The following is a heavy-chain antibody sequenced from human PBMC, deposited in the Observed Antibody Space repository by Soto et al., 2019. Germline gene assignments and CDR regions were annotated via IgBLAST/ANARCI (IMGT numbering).Heavy chain of an antibody. Sequence: AGGSLRLSCAASGFTFSTYAMNWVRQAPGKGLEWVSSISSTSSFRYYADSVKGRFTISRDNAKNSLYLQMNSLRAQDTAVYYCARGAPGRDGYNLGFQHWGQGXLFTVYS. CDR3: ARGAPGRDGYNLGFQH. J-gene: IGHJ1*01. D-gene: IGHD5-12*01. CDR1: GFTFSTYA. V-gene: IGHV3-21*01. CDR2: ISSTSSFR.